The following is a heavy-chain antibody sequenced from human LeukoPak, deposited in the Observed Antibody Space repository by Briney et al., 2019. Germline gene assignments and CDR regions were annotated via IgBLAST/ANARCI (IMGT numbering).Heavy chain of an antibody. CDR3: ARGFNLYYYDSSGLDN. D-gene: IGHD3-22*01. J-gene: IGHJ4*02. V-gene: IGHV4-59*08. CDR1: GGSFSGYY. CDR2: IYYSGST. Sequence: KSSETLSLTCAVYGGSFSGYYWSWIRQPPGKGLEWIGYIYYSGSTNYNPSLKSRVTISVDTSKNQFSLKLSSVTAADTAVYYCARGFNLYYYDSSGLDNWGQGTLVTVSS.